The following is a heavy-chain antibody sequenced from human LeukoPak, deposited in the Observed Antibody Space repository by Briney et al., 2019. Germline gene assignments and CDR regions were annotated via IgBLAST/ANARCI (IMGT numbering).Heavy chain of an antibody. J-gene: IGHJ6*03. CDR3: ARQESMVRGVYYYYYYYMDV. Sequence: SETLSLTCTVSGGSISSSSYYWGWIRQPPGKGLEWIGSIYYSGSTYYNPSLKSLVTISVDTSKNQFSLKLSSVTAADTAVYYCARQESMVRGVYYYYYYYMDVWGKGTTVTISS. V-gene: IGHV4-39*01. CDR1: GGSISSSSYY. D-gene: IGHD3-10*01. CDR2: IYYSGST.